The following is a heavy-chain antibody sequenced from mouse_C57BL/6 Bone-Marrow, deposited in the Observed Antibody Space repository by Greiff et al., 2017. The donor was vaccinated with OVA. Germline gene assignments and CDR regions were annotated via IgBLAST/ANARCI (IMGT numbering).Heavy chain of an antibody. CDR2: IYPRGGST. CDR1: GYTFTSYG. V-gene: IGHV1-81*01. CDR3: ARDGSNSWYFDV. Sequence: QVQLKQSGAELVRPGASVKLSCKASGYTFTSYGISWVKQRPGQGLEWIGKIYPRGGSTNYNEKFKGKATLTVDKSSSTAYMELHSLTSEDSAVYFCARDGSNSWYFDVWGTGTTVTVSA. D-gene: IGHD1-1*01. J-gene: IGHJ1*03.